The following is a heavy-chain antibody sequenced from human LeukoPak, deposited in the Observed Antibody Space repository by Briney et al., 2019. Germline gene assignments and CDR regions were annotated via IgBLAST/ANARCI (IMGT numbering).Heavy chain of an antibody. V-gene: IGHV3-23*01. CDR3: ARAGYCSSTSCPNWFDP. CDR2: ISGSGGNT. Sequence: GGSLRLSCVASGFTFSNYAMTWVRQAPGKGLEWVSAISGSGGNTYYADSVKGRFTISRDNSKNTLYLQMNSLRAGDTAVYYCARAGYCSSTSCPNWFDPWGQGTLVTVSS. J-gene: IGHJ5*02. D-gene: IGHD2-2*01. CDR1: GFTFSNYA.